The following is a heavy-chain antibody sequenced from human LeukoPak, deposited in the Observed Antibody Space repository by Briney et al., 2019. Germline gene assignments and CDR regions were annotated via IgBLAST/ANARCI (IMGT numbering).Heavy chain of an antibody. CDR2: ISSSSSTI. CDR1: GFTFSSYS. D-gene: IGHD2-2*02. V-gene: IGHV3-48*04. CDR3: ARDPGSLPAAIGYCYYGMDV. Sequence: GGSLRLSCAASGFTFSSYSMNWVRQAPGKGLEWVSYISSSSSTIYYADSVKGRFTISRDNAKNSLYLQMSSLRAEDTALYYCARDPGSLPAAIGYCYYGMDVWGQGTTVTVSS. J-gene: IGHJ6*02.